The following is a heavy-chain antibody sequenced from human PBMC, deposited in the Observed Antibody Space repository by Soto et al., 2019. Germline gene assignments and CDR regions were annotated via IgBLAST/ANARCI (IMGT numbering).Heavy chain of an antibody. CDR1: AYTFTSSG. CDR3: ARDPGIVVLPAEYYFDY. J-gene: IGHJ4*02. V-gene: IGHV1-18*01. D-gene: IGHD2-2*01. Sequence: ASVTVSCKASAYTFTSSGFTWVRPAPGQGREWMGWISAYNGNTNDAQKLQGRVTMTTDTTTSTAYLELRSLRSDDTAVYYCARDPGIVVLPAEYYFDYWGQGTLVTVSS. CDR2: ISAYNGNT.